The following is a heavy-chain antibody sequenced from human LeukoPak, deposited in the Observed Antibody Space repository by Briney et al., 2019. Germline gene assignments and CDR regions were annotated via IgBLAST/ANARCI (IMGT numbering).Heavy chain of an antibody. J-gene: IGHJ4*02. V-gene: IGHV1-69*05. Sequence: ASVKVSCKASGGTFSSYAISWVRQAPGQGLEWMGGIIPIFGTANYAQKFQGRVTMTRDTSISTAYMELSRLRSDDTAVYYCAREAGTKTGDFDYWGQGTLVTVSS. D-gene: IGHD3-10*01. CDR1: GGTFSSYA. CDR3: AREAGTKTGDFDY. CDR2: IIPIFGTA.